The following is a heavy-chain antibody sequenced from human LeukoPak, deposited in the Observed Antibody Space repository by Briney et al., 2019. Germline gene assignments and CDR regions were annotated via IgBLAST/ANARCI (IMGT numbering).Heavy chain of an antibody. CDR3: ARGSMLLIAVAGYYYYYGMDV. Sequence: PGGSLRLSCAASGFTLSSYSMNWVRQAPGKGLEWVSSISSSSSYIYYADSVKGRFTISRDNAKNSLYLQMNSLRAEDTAVYYCARGSMLLIAVAGYYYYYGMDVWGQGTTVTVSS. CDR1: GFTLSSYS. CDR2: ISSSSSYI. V-gene: IGHV3-21*01. D-gene: IGHD6-19*01. J-gene: IGHJ6*02.